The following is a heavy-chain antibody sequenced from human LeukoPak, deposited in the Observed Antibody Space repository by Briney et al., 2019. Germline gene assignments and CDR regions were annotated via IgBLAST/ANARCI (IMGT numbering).Heavy chain of an antibody. Sequence: PSETLSLTCTVSGGSISSYYWSSIRQPAGKGLESIGRIYTSGSTNYNPSLKSRVTISVDTSKNQFSLKLSSVTAADTAVYYCARGNFWSGYPYCFDYWGQGTLVTVSS. CDR1: GGSISSYY. D-gene: IGHD3-3*01. CDR3: ARGNFWSGYPYCFDY. CDR2: IYTSGST. J-gene: IGHJ4*02. V-gene: IGHV4-4*07.